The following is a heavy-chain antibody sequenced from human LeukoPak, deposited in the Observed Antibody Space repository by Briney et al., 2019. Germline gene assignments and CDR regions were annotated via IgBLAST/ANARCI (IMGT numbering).Heavy chain of an antibody. CDR2: MNPNSGNT. CDR3: ARVGKVYCSSTSCYLGY. D-gene: IGHD2-2*01. Sequence: GASVKVSCKASGYTFTSYDINWVRQATGQGLEWMGWMNPNSGNTGYAQKFQGRVTITRNTSISTAYMELSSLGSEDTAVYYCARVGKVYCSSTSCYLGYWGQGTLVTVSS. V-gene: IGHV1-8*03. J-gene: IGHJ4*02. CDR1: GYTFTSYD.